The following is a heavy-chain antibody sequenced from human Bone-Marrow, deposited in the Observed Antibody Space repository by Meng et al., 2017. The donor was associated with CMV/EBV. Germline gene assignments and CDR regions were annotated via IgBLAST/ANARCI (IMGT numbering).Heavy chain of an antibody. J-gene: IGHJ4*02. CDR1: GYTFTSYG. CDR2: NSAYNGNT. CDR3: ARDINYDSSGYNLFDY. V-gene: IGHV1-18*01. Sequence: QHGPEVMKQGAAVEVDCKAFGYTFTSYGISWLRQAPGQGLEWMGWNSAYNGNTNYAQKIQGRVTTTTDTSTSTAYMELRSLRSDDTAVYYCARDINYDSSGYNLFDYWGQGTLVTVSS. D-gene: IGHD3-22*01.